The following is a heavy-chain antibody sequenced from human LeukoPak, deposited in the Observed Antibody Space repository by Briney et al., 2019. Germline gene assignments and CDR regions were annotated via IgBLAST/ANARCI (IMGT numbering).Heavy chain of an antibody. J-gene: IGHJ4*02. D-gene: IGHD3-22*01. V-gene: IGHV3-23*01. Sequence: PGGSLRLSCAASGFTFSNYAMSWVRQAPGKGLEWVSALSGSGGSAYYADSVKGRFTISRDNSKNTLDLQMNNLRAEDTAVYYCAKGRYDSRGFNWAAWGQGTLVTVSS. CDR2: LSGSGGSA. CDR3: AKGRYDSRGFNWAA. CDR1: GFTFSNYA.